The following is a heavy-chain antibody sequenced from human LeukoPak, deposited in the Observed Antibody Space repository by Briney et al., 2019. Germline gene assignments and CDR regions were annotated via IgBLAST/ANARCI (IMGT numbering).Heavy chain of an antibody. CDR1: GYTFTSYG. CDR2: VSAYNGNT. Sequence: ASVKVSCKASGYTFTSYGISWVRQAPGQGLEWMGWVSAYNGNTNYAQKLQGRVTMTTDISTSTAYMELRSLRSDDTAVYYYARNPGLGVVVAIYYFDYWGQGTLVTVSS. CDR3: ARNPGLGVVVAIYYFDY. D-gene: IGHD2-15*01. J-gene: IGHJ4*02. V-gene: IGHV1-18*01.